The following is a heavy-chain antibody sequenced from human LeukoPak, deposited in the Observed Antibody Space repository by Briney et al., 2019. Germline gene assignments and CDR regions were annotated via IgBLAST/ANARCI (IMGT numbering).Heavy chain of an antibody. CDR1: GYTFTSYY. Sequence: ASVKVSCKASGYTFTSYYMHWVRQAPGQGLEWMGIINPSGGSTSYAQKFQGRVTMTRDTSTSTVYMELSSLRAEDTAVYYCATHHGGYPSYWGQGTLVTVSS. CDR2: INPSGGST. D-gene: IGHD3-16*01. J-gene: IGHJ4*02. V-gene: IGHV1-46*01. CDR3: ATHHGGYPSY.